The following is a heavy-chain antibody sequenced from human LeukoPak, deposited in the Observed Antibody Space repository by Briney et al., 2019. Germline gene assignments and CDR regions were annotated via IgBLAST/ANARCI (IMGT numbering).Heavy chain of an antibody. J-gene: IGHJ4*02. CDR2: INTDGSST. D-gene: IGHD2-21*02. Sequence: PGGSLRLSCAASGFTFSTYWMHWVRQAPGKGLVWVSRINTDGSSTNYADSVKGRFTISRDNSKNTLYLQMNSLRAEDTAVYYCAKGAYCGGDCYPDYFDYWGQGTLVTVSS. CDR3: AKGAYCGGDCYPDYFDY. V-gene: IGHV3-74*01. CDR1: GFTFSTYW.